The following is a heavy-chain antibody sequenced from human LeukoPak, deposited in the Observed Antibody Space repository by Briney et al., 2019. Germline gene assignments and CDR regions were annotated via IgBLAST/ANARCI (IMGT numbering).Heavy chain of an antibody. V-gene: IGHV1-8*01. CDR2: MNPNSGNT. CDR1: GYTFTSYD. CDR3: ARGPLPDPDYYDSSGYPFDY. J-gene: IGHJ4*02. D-gene: IGHD3-22*01. Sequence: GASVKVSCKASGYTFTSYDINWVRQATGQGLEWMGWMNPNSGNTGYAQKFQGRVTMTRNTSISTAYMELSSLRFEDTAVYYCARGPLPDPDYYDSSGYPFDYWGQGTLVTVSS.